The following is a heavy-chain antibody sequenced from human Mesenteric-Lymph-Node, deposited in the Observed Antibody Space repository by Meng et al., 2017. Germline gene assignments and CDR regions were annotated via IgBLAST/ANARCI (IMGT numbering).Heavy chain of an antibody. D-gene: IGHD5-18*01. CDR2: IYYGGTT. V-gene: IGHV4-61*01. CDR3: ARGSRGYSYG. J-gene: IGHJ4*02. Sequence: TLACTFPLFGCSATRGLHYWSCSRQPPGKGFEWMGYIYYGGTTNYNPFLKSRVTISADTSKTQFSLKLSSVTAADTAVYYCARGSRGYSYGWGQGTLVTVSS. CDR1: GCSATRGLHY.